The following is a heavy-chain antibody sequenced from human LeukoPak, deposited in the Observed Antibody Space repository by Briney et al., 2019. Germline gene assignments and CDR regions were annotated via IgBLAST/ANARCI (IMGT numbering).Heavy chain of an antibody. V-gene: IGHV3-23*01. Sequence: TGGSLRLSCEASGITFSDFAMNWVRQAPGKGLEWVSAISDGGSSTYYADPVKGRFSISRDNSKSTLFLQMNSLRAEDSAIYYCVKLRRFLDTTESNYMDVWGKGTTVTVSS. CDR1: GITFSDFA. J-gene: IGHJ6*03. CDR2: ISDGGSST. D-gene: IGHD3/OR15-3a*01. CDR3: VKLRRFLDTTESNYMDV.